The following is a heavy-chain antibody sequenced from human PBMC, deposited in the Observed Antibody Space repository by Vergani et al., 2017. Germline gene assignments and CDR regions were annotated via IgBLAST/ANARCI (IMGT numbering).Heavy chain of an antibody. CDR2: IYYSGST. D-gene: IGHD3-9*01. J-gene: IGHJ4*02. CDR1: GGSISSYY. CDR3: ARMYYDIPSAGRDFDY. Sequence: QVQLQESGPGLVKPSETLSLTCTVSGGSISSYYWSWIRQPPGKGLEWIGYIYYSGSTNYNPSLKSRVTISVDTSKNQFSLKLSSVTAADTAVYYCARMYYDIPSAGRDFDYWGQGTLVTVSS. V-gene: IGHV4-59*08.